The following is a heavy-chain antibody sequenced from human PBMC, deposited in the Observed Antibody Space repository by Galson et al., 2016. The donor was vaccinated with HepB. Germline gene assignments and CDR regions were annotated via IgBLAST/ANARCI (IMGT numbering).Heavy chain of an antibody. CDR3: ANHRG. J-gene: IGHJ4*02. Sequence: SLRLSCAASGFTFTSHWMHWVRQAPGKGLEWVANINQGGGEKYYVDSVKGPFTISRDNSKNSLYLQMNSLKAEDTAVYYCANHRGWGQGALVTGSS. D-gene: IGHD1-14*01. CDR1: GFTFTSHW. CDR2: INQGGGEK. V-gene: IGHV3-7*03.